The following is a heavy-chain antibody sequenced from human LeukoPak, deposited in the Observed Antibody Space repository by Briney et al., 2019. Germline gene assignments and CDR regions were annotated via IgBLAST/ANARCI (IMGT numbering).Heavy chain of an antibody. J-gene: IGHJ4*02. CDR1: GYTLTELS. Sequence: ASVKVSCKVSGYTLTELSMHWVRQAPGKGLEWMGGFDPEDGETIYAQKFQGRVTMTRDTSISTAYMELSRLRSDDTAVYYCARVGSQRYFDYWGQGTLVTVSS. D-gene: IGHD1-1*01. V-gene: IGHV1-24*01. CDR3: ARVGSQRYFDY. CDR2: FDPEDGET.